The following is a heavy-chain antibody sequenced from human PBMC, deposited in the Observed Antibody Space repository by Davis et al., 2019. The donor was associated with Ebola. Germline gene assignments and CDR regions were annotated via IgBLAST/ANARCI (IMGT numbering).Heavy chain of an antibody. D-gene: IGHD1-26*01. CDR3: ARDSGSYYDSHCDY. CDR2: ISAYNGNT. Sequence: AASVKVSCKASGYTFTSYGISWVRQAPGQGLEWMGWISAYNGNTNYAQKLQGRVTMTTDTSTSTAYMELRSLRSDDTAVYSCARDSGSYYDSHCDYWGQGTLVTVSS. J-gene: IGHJ4*02. V-gene: IGHV1-18*01. CDR1: GYTFTSYG.